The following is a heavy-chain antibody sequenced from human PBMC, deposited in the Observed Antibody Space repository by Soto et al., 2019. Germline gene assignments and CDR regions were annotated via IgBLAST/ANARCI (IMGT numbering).Heavy chain of an antibody. J-gene: IGHJ4*02. V-gene: IGHV3-72*01. D-gene: IGHD4-4*01. CDR2: IRNKANSYTT. CDR1: GFIFSDHY. CDR3: SRAGILTTPYYFDY. Sequence: EVQLVESGGGLVQPGGSLRLSCAASGFIFSDHYMDWVRQAPGKGLEWVGRIRNKANSYTTEYAASVKGRFTISRDNAKNSLYLQMNSLGTEDTALYFCSRAGILTTPYYFDYWGQGTLVTVSP.